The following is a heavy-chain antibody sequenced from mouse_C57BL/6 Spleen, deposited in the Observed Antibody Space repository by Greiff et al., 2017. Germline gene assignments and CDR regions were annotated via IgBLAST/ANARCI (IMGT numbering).Heavy chain of an antibody. CDR3: ASGTTGFCDY. CDR1: GYTFTDYY. CDR2: INPNNGGT. D-gene: IGHD1-1*01. Sequence: EVQLQQSGPELVKPGASVKISCKASGYTFTDYYMNWVKQSHGKSLEWIGDINPNNGGTSYNQKFKGKATLTVDKSSSTAYMELRSLTSEDSAVYYCASGTTGFCDYWGQGTTLTVSS. V-gene: IGHV1-26*01. J-gene: IGHJ2*01.